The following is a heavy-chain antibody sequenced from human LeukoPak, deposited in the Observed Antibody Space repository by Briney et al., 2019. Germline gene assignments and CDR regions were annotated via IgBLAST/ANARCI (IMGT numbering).Heavy chain of an antibody. J-gene: IGHJ4*02. CDR2: IYYSGST. V-gene: IGHV4-39*07. D-gene: IGHD6-13*01. CDR3: ARAGGYSSSRIDY. Sequence: SETLSLTCTVSGGSISSSSYYWGWIRQPPGKGLEWIGSIYYSGSTYYNPSLKSRVTISVDTSKNQFSLKLSSVTAADTAVYYCARAGGYSSSRIDYWGQGTLVTVSS. CDR1: GGSISSSSYY.